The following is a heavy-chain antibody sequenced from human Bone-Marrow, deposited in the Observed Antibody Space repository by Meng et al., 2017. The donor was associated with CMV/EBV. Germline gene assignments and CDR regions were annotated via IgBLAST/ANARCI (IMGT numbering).Heavy chain of an antibody. D-gene: IGHD5-18*01. CDR3: ASGGGGYSYGSGY. V-gene: IGHV1-2*02. CDR2: INPNSGGT. J-gene: IGHJ4*02. Sequence: VKLVQSGVEVKKPGASVKVSCKASGYTFTGYYMHWVRQSPGQGLEWRGWINPNSGGTNYAQKFQGRVTMTRDTSISTAYMELSRLRSDDTAVYYCASGGGGYSYGSGYWGQGTLVTVSS. CDR1: GYTFTGYY.